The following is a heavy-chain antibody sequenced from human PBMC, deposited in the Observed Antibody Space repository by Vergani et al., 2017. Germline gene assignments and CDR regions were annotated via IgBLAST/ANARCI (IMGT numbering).Heavy chain of an antibody. J-gene: IGHJ4*02. CDR2: LTASGSGI. CDR1: GFAFSRYA. Sequence: EVQLLESGGRLVQPGGSLRLSCVASGFAFSRYAMSWVRQAPGNWLEWVSGLTASGSGISYADSVRGRFTISRDNSKNTLFLQMDSLRAEDTAVYYCAKSGWLQHFGAHYFDSWGQGILVTVSS. CDR3: AKSGWLQHFGAHYFDS. D-gene: IGHD5-24*01. V-gene: IGHV3-23*01.